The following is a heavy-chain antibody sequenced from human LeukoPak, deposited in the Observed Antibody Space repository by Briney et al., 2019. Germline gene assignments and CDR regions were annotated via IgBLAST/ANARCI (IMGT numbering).Heavy chain of an antibody. CDR1: GFTFSIYW. Sequence: PGGSLRLSCAASGFTFSIYWMSWVRQAPGKGLEWVANIKEDGSEKYYVDSVKGRFTVSRDNAKNSLYLQINSLTAEDTAVYYCARDKSVGYSYGFLFGYWGQGTLVTVSS. CDR3: ARDKSVGYSYGFLFGY. J-gene: IGHJ4*02. D-gene: IGHD5-18*01. CDR2: IKEDGSEK. V-gene: IGHV3-7*01.